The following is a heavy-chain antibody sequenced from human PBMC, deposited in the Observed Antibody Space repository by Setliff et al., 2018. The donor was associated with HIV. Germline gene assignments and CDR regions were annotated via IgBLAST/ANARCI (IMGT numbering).Heavy chain of an antibody. CDR3: ARQSSDYYDSSGYCNYFDY. J-gene: IGHJ4*02. Sequence: GESLKISCKGSGYTFSSYWIGWVRQMPGKGLEWMGIIYPADSDTRYSPSFQGQVTISADKSISTAYLQWSSLKASDTAMYYCARQSSDYYDSSGYCNYFDYWGQGTLVTVSS. V-gene: IGHV5-51*01. CDR2: IYPADSDT. CDR1: GYTFSSYW. D-gene: IGHD3-22*01.